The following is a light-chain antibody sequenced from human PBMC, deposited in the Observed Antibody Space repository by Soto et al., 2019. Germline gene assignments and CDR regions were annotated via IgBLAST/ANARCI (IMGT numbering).Light chain of an antibody. CDR2: GAS. CDR3: QQYGSSPQAT. J-gene: IGKJ5*01. Sequence: EIVLTQSPGTLSLSPGERATLSCRASQSVSSSYLAWYQQKPGQAPRLLIYGASSRATGIPDRFSGSGSGTDFTLTISRLEPEDSAVYYCQQYGSSPQATFGQGTRLEIK. V-gene: IGKV3-20*01. CDR1: QSVSSSY.